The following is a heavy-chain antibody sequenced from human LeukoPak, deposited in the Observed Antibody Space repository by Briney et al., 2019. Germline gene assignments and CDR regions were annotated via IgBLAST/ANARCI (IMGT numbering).Heavy chain of an antibody. J-gene: IGHJ4*02. CDR3: ARGLSYYYDSSGPPGDY. Sequence: SETLSLTCAVYGGSFSGYYWSWIRQPPGKGLEWIGEINHSGSTDYNPSLKSRVTISVDTSKNQFSLKLCSVTAADTAVYYCARGLSYYYDSSGPPGDYWGQGTLVTVSS. CDR2: INHSGST. D-gene: IGHD3-22*01. V-gene: IGHV4-34*01. CDR1: GGSFSGYY.